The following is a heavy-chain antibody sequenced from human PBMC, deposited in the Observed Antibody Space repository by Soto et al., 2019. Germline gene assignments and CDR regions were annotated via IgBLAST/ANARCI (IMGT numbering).Heavy chain of an antibody. J-gene: IGHJ5*02. CDR2: INHSGST. CDR3: ARGRFRIAARPRDWFAP. D-gene: IGHD6-6*01. Sequence: SETLSLTCAVYGGSFSGYYWSWIRQPPGKGLEWIGEINHSGSTNYNPSLKSRVTISVDTSKNQFSLKLSSVTAADTAVYYCARGRFRIAARPRDWFAPCSQRTLVTVSS. V-gene: IGHV4-34*01. CDR1: GGSFSGYY.